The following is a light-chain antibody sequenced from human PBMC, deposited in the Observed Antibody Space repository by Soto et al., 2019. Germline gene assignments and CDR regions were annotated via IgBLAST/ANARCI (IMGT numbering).Light chain of an antibody. CDR2: DAY. V-gene: IGKV3-11*01. CDR1: QSFRGL. CDR3: QQRHMWPIT. J-gene: IGKJ5*01. Sequence: EIVLTQSPGTLALSPGERITISCRASQSFRGLLAWYQQKPGQAPRLLIYDAYNRATGIPPRFSGSGSGTDFTLTISSLEPEDSAVYYCQQRHMWPITFGQGTRLEI.